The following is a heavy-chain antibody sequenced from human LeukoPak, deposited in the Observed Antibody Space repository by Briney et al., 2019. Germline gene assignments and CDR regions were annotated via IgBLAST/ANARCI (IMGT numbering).Heavy chain of an antibody. J-gene: IGHJ4*02. Sequence: SVKVSCKASGGTFSSYAISWVRQAPGQGLEWMGRIIPIFGTADYAQKFQGRVTITTDESTSTAYMELSSLRSEDTAVYYCASTMIVVVITSGSFDYWGQGTLVTVSS. CDR3: ASTMIVVVITSGSFDY. CDR2: IIPIFGTA. CDR1: GGTFSSYA. V-gene: IGHV1-69*05. D-gene: IGHD3-22*01.